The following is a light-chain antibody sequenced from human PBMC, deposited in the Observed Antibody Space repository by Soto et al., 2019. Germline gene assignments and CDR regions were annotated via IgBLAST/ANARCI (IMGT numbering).Light chain of an antibody. V-gene: IGLV1-40*01. Sequence: QSVLTQPPSVSGAPGQRVTISCTGSNSNIGAGYDVHWYQQLPGTAPKLMIYEVSNRPSGVSNRFSGSKSGNTASLTISGLQAEDEADYYCSSYTSSSTVVFGGGTKLTVL. CDR1: NSNIGAGYD. J-gene: IGLJ2*01. CDR3: SSYTSSSTVV. CDR2: EVS.